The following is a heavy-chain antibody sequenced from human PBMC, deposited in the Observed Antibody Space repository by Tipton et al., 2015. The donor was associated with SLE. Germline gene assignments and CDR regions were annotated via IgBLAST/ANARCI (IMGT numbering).Heavy chain of an antibody. CDR1: GGSISSGSYY. J-gene: IGHJ4*02. V-gene: IGHV4-61*02. CDR3: ARAGESVFDY. Sequence: TLSLTCTVPGGSISSGSYYWSWIRQPAGKGLEWIGRIYTSGSTNYNPSLKSRVTISVDTSKNQFSLKLSSVTAADTAVYYCARAGESVFDYWGQGTLVTVSS. D-gene: IGHD3-10*01. CDR2: IYTSGST.